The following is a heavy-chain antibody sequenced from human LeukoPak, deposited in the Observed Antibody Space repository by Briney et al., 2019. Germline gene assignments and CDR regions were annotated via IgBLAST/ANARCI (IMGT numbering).Heavy chain of an antibody. Sequence: PGGSLRLSCAASGFTFSSYAMSWVRQAPGKGLEWVSVISDSGGSTYYADSVKGGFTISRDNSKNTLYLQMNSLRAEDTAVYYCAKDNAVTTGYFQHWGQGTLVTVSS. J-gene: IGHJ1*01. D-gene: IGHD4-17*01. CDR3: AKDNAVTTGYFQH. CDR1: GFTFSSYA. V-gene: IGHV3-23*01. CDR2: ISDSGGST.